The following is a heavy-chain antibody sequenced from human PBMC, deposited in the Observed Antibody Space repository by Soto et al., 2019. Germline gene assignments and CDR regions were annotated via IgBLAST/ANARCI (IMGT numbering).Heavy chain of an antibody. J-gene: IGHJ4*02. CDR3: ARDPHWSKGRGFVDYFVY. CDR1: GFTFSTYG. D-gene: IGHD3-10*01. CDR2: IWHDGRNK. Sequence: QVQLVESGGGLVQPGRSLRLSCAASGFTFSTYGIHWVRQAPGKGLEWVAVIWHDGRNKFYADSVKGRFTIYRDNSKNSLNLQMDRLRAEDTALYYCARDPHWSKGRGFVDYFVYWGQGTLVTVSS. V-gene: IGHV3-33*01.